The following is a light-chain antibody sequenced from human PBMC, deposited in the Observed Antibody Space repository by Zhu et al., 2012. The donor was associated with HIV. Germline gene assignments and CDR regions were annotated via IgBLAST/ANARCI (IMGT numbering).Light chain of an antibody. CDR1: QSVRDNY. CDR2: GAS. CDR3: QHYGSSQLLT. Sequence: EVVLTQSPGTLSLSPGERATLSCRASQSVRDNYLAWYQQKAGQAPRLLMYGASTRATGVPERFSGSGSGTDFTLTISRLEPEDFAVYYCQHYGSSQLLTFGPWDQSGYQT. J-gene: IGKJ3*01. V-gene: IGKV3-20*01.